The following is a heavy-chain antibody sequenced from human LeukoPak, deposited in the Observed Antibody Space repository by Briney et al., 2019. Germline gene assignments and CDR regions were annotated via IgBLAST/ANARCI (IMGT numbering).Heavy chain of an antibody. J-gene: IGHJ4*02. CDR3: TSVVVVTAIHGDY. V-gene: IGHV3-73*01. CDR2: IRSKANSYAT. CDR1: GFTFSGSA. Sequence: GGSLRLSCAASGFTFSGSAMHWVRQASGKGLEWVGRIRSKANSYATAYAASVKGRFTISRDDSKNTAYLQMNSLKTEDTAVYYCTSVVVVTAIHGDYWGQGALVTVSS. D-gene: IGHD2-21*02.